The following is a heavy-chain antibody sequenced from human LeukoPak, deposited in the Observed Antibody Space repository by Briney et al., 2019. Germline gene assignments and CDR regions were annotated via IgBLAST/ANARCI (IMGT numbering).Heavy chain of an antibody. CDR1: GGSISSYY. D-gene: IGHD3-22*01. J-gene: IGHJ5*02. Sequence: SETLSLTCTVSGGSISSYYWSWIRQPAGKGLEWIGRIYTSGSTNYNPSLKSRVTMSVDTSKNQFSLKLSSVTAADTAVYYCARGPLWMQYYYDSSGSLFDPWGQGTLVTVSS. V-gene: IGHV4-4*07. CDR3: ARGPLWMQYYYDSSGSLFDP. CDR2: IYTSGST.